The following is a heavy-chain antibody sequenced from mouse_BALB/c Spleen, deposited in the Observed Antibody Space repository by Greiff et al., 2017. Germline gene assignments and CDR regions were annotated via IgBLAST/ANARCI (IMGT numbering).Heavy chain of an antibody. Sequence: EVMSVEPGGDLVKPGGSLTLSCAASGFTFSSYGPSWVRQTPDKRLEWVATISSGGSYNYYPDSVMGRFTISRDNSKNTLYLQMSSLKSEDTAMYYCARGGYDVEDYAVGYWGQGTSVTVSS. J-gene: IGHJ4*01. CDR3: ARGGYDVEDYAVGY. V-gene: IGHV5-6*01. D-gene: IGHD2-14*01. CDR1: GFTFSSYG. CDR2: ISSGGSYN.